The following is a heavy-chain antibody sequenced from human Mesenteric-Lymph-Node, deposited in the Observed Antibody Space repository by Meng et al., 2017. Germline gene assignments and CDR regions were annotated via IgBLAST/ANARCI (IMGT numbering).Heavy chain of an antibody. V-gene: IGHV4-34*01. CDR1: GGSFSAYN. Sequence: QLQQVGAGLLMPSETLSLFCFVYGGSFSAYNWEWIRQPPGKGLEWIGSIGHSGTTYYTPSLRRRVTVSIDTPKNQFSLEVTSVTAADTAVYYCVRSSGWVRTGFDPWGQGTLVTVSS. D-gene: IGHD6-19*01. CDR2: IGHSGTT. J-gene: IGHJ5*02. CDR3: VRSSGWVRTGFDP.